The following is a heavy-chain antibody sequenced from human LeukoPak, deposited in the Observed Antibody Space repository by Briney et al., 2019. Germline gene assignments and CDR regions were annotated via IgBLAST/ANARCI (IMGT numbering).Heavy chain of an antibody. V-gene: IGHV3-30*02. Sequence: GGSLRLSCAASGFTFSSYGMHWVRQAPGKGLEWVAFIRYDGSNKYYADSVKGRFTISRDNSKSTLYLQMNSLRAEDTAVYYCANWLSDYYYYMDVWGKGTTVTVSS. CDR3: ANWLSDYYYYMDV. CDR2: IRYDGSNK. CDR1: GFTFSSYG. D-gene: IGHD5-12*01. J-gene: IGHJ6*03.